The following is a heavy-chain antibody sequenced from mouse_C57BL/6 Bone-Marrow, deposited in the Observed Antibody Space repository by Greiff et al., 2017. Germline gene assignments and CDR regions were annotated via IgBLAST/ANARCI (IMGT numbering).Heavy chain of an antibody. CDR2: IYPGDGDT. CDR3: ARSGGSVYFDY. J-gene: IGHJ2*01. CDR1: GYAFSSSW. D-gene: IGHD1-1*01. Sequence: VQLKQSGPELVKPGASVKISCTASGYAFSSSWMNWVKQRPGKGLEWIGRIYPGDGDTKYNGTFKGKATLTADKSSSTAYMQLSSLTSEDSAVYFCARSGGSVYFDYWGQGTTLTVSS. V-gene: IGHV1-82*01.